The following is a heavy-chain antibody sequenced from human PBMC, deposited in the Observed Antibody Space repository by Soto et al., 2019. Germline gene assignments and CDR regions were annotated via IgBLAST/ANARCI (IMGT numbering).Heavy chain of an antibody. V-gene: IGHV4-39*01. CDR1: GGSISSSSYY. Sequence: PSETLSLTCTVSGGSISSSSYYWGWIRQPPGKGLEWIGNIYYSGSTYYNPSLKSRVTISVDTSKNQFSLKLSSVTAADTAVYYCRGGFESFNWFDPWGQGTLVTVSS. J-gene: IGHJ5*02. CDR2: IYYSGST. D-gene: IGHD3-16*01. CDR3: RGGFESFNWFDP.